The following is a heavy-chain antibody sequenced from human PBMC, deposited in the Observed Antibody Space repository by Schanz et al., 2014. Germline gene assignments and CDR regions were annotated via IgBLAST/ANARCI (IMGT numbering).Heavy chain of an antibody. D-gene: IGHD1-7*01. CDR1: GGSFSGYW. CDR2: VNHGGYT. CDR3: ATWSGTRLFHN. V-gene: IGHV4-34*01. Sequence: QVQLQQWGAGLLKPSETLSLTCAFSGGSFSGYWWTWVRQSPGKGLEWIGEVNHGGYTNYNPSLKIRVTVSVNMSKKHFSLSLSSLTAADTAAYYCATWSGTRLFHNWGQGTLVTVSS. J-gene: IGHJ4*02.